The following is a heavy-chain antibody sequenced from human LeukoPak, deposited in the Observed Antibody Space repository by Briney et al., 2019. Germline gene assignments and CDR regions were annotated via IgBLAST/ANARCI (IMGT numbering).Heavy chain of an antibody. V-gene: IGHV4-59*01. J-gene: IGHJ4*02. D-gene: IGHD5-24*01. Sequence: SQTLSLTCTVSAASISDYYWSWIRQPPGRGLEWIGYIYYTGSTNYNPSLRSRVTMSVDTSKNQFSLKLTSVTAADTAVYYCARNRWLDFWGQGTLVTVSS. CDR1: AASISDYY. CDR3: ARNRWLDF. CDR2: IYYTGST.